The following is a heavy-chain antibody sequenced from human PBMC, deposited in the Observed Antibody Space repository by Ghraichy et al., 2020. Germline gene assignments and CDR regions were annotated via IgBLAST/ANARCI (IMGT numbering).Heavy chain of an antibody. CDR1: GFTFSSYS. CDR3: ARGGENTSSYRSKYFQR. Sequence: GGSLRLSCAASGFTFSSYSMNWVRQAPGEGLEWISNITSSSSTIYYADSVKGRFTISRDNARNSLYLQMNSLRDEDTAVYYCARGGENTSSYRSKYFQRWGQGTLVTVSS. D-gene: IGHD6-6*01. J-gene: IGHJ1*01. CDR2: ITSSSSTI. V-gene: IGHV3-48*02.